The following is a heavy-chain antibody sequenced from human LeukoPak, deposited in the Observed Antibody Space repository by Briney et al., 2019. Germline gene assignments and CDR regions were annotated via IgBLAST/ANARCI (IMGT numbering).Heavy chain of an antibody. Sequence: GGSLRLSCVVSGITFSGYSMIWVRQAPGKGREWLSFMTTSGNTIFYAESVKDRFTISRDNAKKSLYLQMNSLSDEDTAVYYCARVGGATAVTMYFEYWGQGTLVTVTS. CDR1: GITFSGYS. CDR2: MTTSGNTI. D-gene: IGHD1-26*01. CDR3: ARVGGATAVTMYFEY. V-gene: IGHV3-48*02. J-gene: IGHJ4*02.